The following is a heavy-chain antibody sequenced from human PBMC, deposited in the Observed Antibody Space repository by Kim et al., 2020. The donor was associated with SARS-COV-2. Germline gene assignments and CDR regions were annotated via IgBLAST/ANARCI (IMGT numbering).Heavy chain of an antibody. CDR3: ARGDYRYGMDV. CDR2: T. D-gene: IGHD4-17*01. Sequence: TNYNPSLKSRVTISVDTSKNQFSLKLSSVTAADTAVYYCARGDYRYGMDVWGQGTTVTVSS. V-gene: IGHV4-34*01. J-gene: IGHJ6*02.